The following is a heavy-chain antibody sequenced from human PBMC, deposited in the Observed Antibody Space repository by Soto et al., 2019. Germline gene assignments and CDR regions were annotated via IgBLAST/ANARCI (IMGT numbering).Heavy chain of an antibody. CDR3: ATGLKDPSKRPAFHS. V-gene: IGHV3-11*01. J-gene: IGHJ4*02. Sequence: GGSLRLSCSVSGFNFSGYYMNWIRQTPVRWLEWVSSILSLESHKYYAASVMGRFSISRDNAKKSLFLQMNTLRAEDTGIYFCATGLKDPSKRPAFHSRGPGAPVTVSS. CDR2: ILSLESHK. CDR1: GFNFSGYY.